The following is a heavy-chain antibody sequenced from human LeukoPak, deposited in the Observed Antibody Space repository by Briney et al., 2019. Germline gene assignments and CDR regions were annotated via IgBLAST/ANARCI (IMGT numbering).Heavy chain of an antibody. Sequence: SETLSLTCSVSGSSITSGHYWGWTRQPPGKGLEWIASIYHSGGRFETGSTHYSPSLKSRVTISVDTSKNQLFLMMTSVTAADTAVYFCARNSSGSSFDRWGQGTLVSVSS. CDR2: IYHSGGRFETGST. J-gene: IGHJ4*02. V-gene: IGHV4-38-2*02. D-gene: IGHD6-19*01. CDR1: GSSITSGHY. CDR3: ARNSSGSSFDR.